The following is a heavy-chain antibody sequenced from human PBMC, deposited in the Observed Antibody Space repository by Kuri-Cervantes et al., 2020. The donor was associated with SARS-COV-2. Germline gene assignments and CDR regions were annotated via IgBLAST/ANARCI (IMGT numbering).Heavy chain of an antibody. CDR1: GFTFSHSW. V-gene: IGHV3-74*01. Sequence: GESLKISCAASGFTFSHSWMLWVRQAPGKGLVWVSRINSDGSVTSYPDSVEGRFTISRDNAKNTLSLQMNSLSAEDTAVYYCARGSSSTYFDYWGQGTLVTVSS. J-gene: IGHJ4*02. D-gene: IGHD6-6*01. CDR2: INSDGSVT. CDR3: ARGSSSTYFDY.